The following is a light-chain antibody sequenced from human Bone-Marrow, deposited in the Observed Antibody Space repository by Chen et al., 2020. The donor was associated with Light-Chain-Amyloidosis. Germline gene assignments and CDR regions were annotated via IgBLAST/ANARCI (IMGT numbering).Light chain of an antibody. CDR3: SSYTTTSAPLI. CDR1: SSDIGGYNY. Sequence: QFALTQPASVSGSPGQSITISCTGTSSDIGGYNYVFWYQQHPGRAPKLMIYDVTNRPSGVSNRFSGSKSGNTASLTISGLQAEDEADYYCSSYTTTSAPLIFGGGTKLTVL. V-gene: IGLV2-14*03. CDR2: DVT. J-gene: IGLJ2*01.